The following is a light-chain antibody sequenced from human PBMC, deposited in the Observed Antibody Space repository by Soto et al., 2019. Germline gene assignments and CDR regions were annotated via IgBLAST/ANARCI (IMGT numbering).Light chain of an antibody. CDR2: EVS. J-gene: IGLJ1*01. CDR1: SSDVGGYNY. CDR3: RSYAGSNNYV. Sequence: QSALTQPPSAPGSPGQSVTISCTGTSSDVGGYNYVSWYQQHPGKAPKLMIYEVSKRPSGVPDRFSGSKSGNTASLTVSGLQAEDEADYYCRSYAGSNNYVFGTGTKVTVL. V-gene: IGLV2-8*01.